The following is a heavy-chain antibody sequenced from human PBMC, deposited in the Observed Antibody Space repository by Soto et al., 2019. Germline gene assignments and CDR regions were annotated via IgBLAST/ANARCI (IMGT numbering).Heavy chain of an antibody. V-gene: IGHV1-2*02. Sequence: ASVKVSCKASGYTFTGYYIHWVRQAPGQGLEWMGWINPNSGDTNYAQKFQGRVTMTRDTSISTAYMELSRLRSDDTAVYYCARDYGSGSYYTGDLDYWGPGTLVTVSS. J-gene: IGHJ4*02. CDR1: GYTFTGYY. CDR2: INPNSGDT. D-gene: IGHD3-10*01. CDR3: ARDYGSGSYYTGDLDY.